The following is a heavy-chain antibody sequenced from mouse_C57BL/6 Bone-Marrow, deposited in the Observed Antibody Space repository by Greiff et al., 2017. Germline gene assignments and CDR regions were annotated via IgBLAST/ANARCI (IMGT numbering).Heavy chain of an antibody. V-gene: IGHV1-59*01. CDR1: GYTFTSYW. J-gene: IGHJ1*03. D-gene: IGHD1-1*01. CDR3: VRNYYGSSWNWYFDV. CDR2: IDPSDSYT. Sequence: QVQLQQSGAELVRPGTSVKLSCKASGYTFTSYWMHWVKQRPGQGLEWIGVIDPSDSYTNYNQKFKGKATLTVDTSSSTAYMQLSSLTSEDSAVYYCVRNYYGSSWNWYFDVWGTGTTVTVSS.